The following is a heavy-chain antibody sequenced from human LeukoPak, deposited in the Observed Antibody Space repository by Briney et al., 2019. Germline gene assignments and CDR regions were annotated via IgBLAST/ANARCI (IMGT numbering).Heavy chain of an antibody. CDR3: AKAYGSESSYYFDY. D-gene: IGHD3-10*01. V-gene: IGHV3-53*01. Sequence: GGSLRLSCVASGFAFTSYPMHWVRQAPGKGLEWVSVIYSGGSTYYTDSVKGQFTISRDTSKSTLHLQMNSLRAEDTAVYYCAKAYGSESSYYFDYWGQGTLVTVSS. CDR2: IYSGGST. J-gene: IGHJ4*02. CDR1: GFAFTSYP.